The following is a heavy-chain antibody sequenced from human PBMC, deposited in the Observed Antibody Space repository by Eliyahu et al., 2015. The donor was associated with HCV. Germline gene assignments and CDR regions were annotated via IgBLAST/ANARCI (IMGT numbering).Heavy chain of an antibody. CDR1: GYSFSGYY. CDR3: ARAYFYDFNNWGPFDF. D-gene: IGHD4-11*01. CDR2: ANPSSGDT. Sequence: QAQLVQSGAEVRRPGASVKVSCKVSGYSFSGYYIHWFRQAPGQGLEWMGWANPSSGDTRLAQKFQDWVIMTRDTSIDTAYMELNRLRSGDTAVYYCARAYFYDFNNWGPFDFWGQGTQVAVSS. J-gene: IGHJ4*02. V-gene: IGHV1-2*04.